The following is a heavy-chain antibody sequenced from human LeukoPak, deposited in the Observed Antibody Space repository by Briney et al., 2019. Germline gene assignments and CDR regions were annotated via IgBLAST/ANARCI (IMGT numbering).Heavy chain of an antibody. V-gene: IGHV3-11*01. J-gene: IGHJ6*03. Sequence: GGSLRPSCAASGFTFSDYYMSWIRQAPGKGLEWVSYISSSGSTIYYADSVKGRFTISRDNAKNSLYLQMNSLRAEDTAVYYCASGPVADYYYYYYMDVWGKGTTVTVSS. CDR2: ISSSGSTI. D-gene: IGHD6-19*01. CDR3: ASGPVADYYYYYYMDV. CDR1: GFTFSDYY.